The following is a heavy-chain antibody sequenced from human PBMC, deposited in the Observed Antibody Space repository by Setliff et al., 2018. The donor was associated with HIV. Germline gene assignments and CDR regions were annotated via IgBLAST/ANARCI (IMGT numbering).Heavy chain of an antibody. CDR2: INAGNGNT. CDR3: AGGGWEPTIYYYYGMDV. V-gene: IGHV1-3*01. J-gene: IGHJ6*02. D-gene: IGHD1-26*01. Sequence: ASVKVSCKTSGYTFIHYDIHWVRQAPAQRLEWMGWINAGNGNTKYSQKFQGRVTITRDTSASTAYMELSSLRSEDTAVYSCAGGGWEPTIYYYYGMDVWGQGTTVTVSS. CDR1: GYTFIHYD.